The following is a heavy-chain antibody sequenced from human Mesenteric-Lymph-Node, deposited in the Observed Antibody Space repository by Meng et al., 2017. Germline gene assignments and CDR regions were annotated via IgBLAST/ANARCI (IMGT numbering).Heavy chain of an antibody. CDR1: GFSLSNARMG. D-gene: IGHD6-13*01. Sequence: SGPTLVKPTETLTLTCTVSGFSLSNARMGVSWIRQPPGKALEWLAHIFSNDEKSYSTSLKSRLTISKDTSKSQVVLTMTNMDPVDTATYYCARIISWSAAGPPDPFDYWGQGTLVTVSS. J-gene: IGHJ4*02. CDR3: ARIISWSAAGPPDPFDY. CDR2: IFSNDEK. V-gene: IGHV2-26*01.